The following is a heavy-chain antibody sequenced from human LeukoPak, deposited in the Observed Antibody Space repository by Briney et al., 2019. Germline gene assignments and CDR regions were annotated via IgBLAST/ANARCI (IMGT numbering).Heavy chain of an antibody. CDR2: IHYDGSNN. CDR3: AKDHGSSDWYYFDY. D-gene: IGHD6-13*01. V-gene: IGHV3-30*02. Sequence: GESLRLSCAASGFTFSSYAMHWVRQAPGKGLEWVAFIHYDGSNNYYADSVKGRFTISRDNSKNTLYLQMNTLRADDTAVYYCAKDHGSSDWYYFDYWGQGTLVTVSS. J-gene: IGHJ4*02. CDR1: GFTFSSYA.